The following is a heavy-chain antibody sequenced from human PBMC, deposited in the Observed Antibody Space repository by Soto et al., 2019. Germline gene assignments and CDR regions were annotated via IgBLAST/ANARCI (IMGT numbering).Heavy chain of an antibody. V-gene: IGHV1-69*13. J-gene: IGHJ5*02. D-gene: IGHD2-2*02. CDR2: IIPIFGTA. Sequence: SVKVSCKASGGTFSSYAISWVRQAPGQGLEWMGGIIPIFGTANYAQKFQGRVTITADESTSTAYMELSSLRSEDTAVYYCARDLVPAALPQNWFDPWGQGTLVTVSS. CDR3: ARDLVPAALPQNWFDP. CDR1: GGTFSSYA.